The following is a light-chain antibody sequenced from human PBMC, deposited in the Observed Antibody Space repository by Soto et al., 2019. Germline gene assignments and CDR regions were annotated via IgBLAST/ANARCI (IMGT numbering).Light chain of an antibody. CDR3: QQYSYRPPWT. CDR1: QSLTRN. J-gene: IGKJ1*01. V-gene: IGKV3-15*01. CDR2: SVS. Sequence: LAIRPSPATDSGSRGDRVTRSSRDSQSLTRNLAWYQHKPGQSPRLLIYSVSNRATGVPARFSGSWSGTEFTLTISSLQSEDFAVYYCQQYSYRPPWTFGHGPKVGIK.